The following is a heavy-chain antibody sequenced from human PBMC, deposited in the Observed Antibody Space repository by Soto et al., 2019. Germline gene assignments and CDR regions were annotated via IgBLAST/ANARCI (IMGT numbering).Heavy chain of an antibody. J-gene: IGHJ6*01. V-gene: IGHV3-30-3*01. CDR2: ISYDGSNK. CDR3: ARDFAGYCSSTSCPYYGMDV. D-gene: IGHD2-2*01. Sequence: QVQLVESGGGVVQPGRSLRLSCAASGFTFSSYAMHWVRQAPGKGLEWVAVISYDGSNKYYADSVKGRFTISRDNSKNTLYLQMNSLRAEDTAVYYCARDFAGYCSSTSCPYYGMDVW. CDR1: GFTFSSYA.